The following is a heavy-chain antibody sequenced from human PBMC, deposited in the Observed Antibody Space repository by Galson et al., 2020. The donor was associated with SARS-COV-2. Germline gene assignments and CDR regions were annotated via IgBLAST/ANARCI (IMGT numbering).Heavy chain of an antibody. V-gene: IGHV1-2*02. Sequence: ASVKVSCKASGYAFTGDYINWVRQAPGQGLEWMGWINPNSGGTKYAPKFQGRVTMTRDTSISTAYMELSRLRSDDTAVYFCARDRYYYDSNGYFYEAFDIWGQGTMVTVSS. CDR3: ARDRYYYDSNGYFYEAFDI. J-gene: IGHJ3*02. CDR1: GYAFTGDY. CDR2: INPNSGGT. D-gene: IGHD3-22*01.